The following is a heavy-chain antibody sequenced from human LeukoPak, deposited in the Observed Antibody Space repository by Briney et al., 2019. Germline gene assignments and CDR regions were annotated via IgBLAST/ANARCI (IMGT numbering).Heavy chain of an antibody. J-gene: IGHJ5*02. CDR3: ARDRSSGWYSWFDP. D-gene: IGHD6-19*01. Sequence: SETLSLTCTVSGGSISGSNYNWDWVRQSPGKGLVWIGSIYFTGSTNYNPSLKSRVTISIDMSMTQFSLKLSSVTAADTAVYYCARDRSSGWYSWFDPWGQGTLVTVSS. V-gene: IGHV4-39*02. CDR1: GGSISGSNYN. CDR2: IYFTGST.